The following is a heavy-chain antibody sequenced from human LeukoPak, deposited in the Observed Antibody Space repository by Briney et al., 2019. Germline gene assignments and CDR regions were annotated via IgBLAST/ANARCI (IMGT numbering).Heavy chain of an antibody. Sequence: KPGGSLKLSCAASGFTFSSYAVSWVRQAPGKGLEWVSSISSSSGYIYYGDSVKGRFTISRDNAKNSLYLQMNSLRAEDTAVYYCARDSASGGSSDYWGQGTLVTVSS. D-gene: IGHD2-15*01. J-gene: IGHJ4*02. CDR3: ARDSASGGSSDY. V-gene: IGHV3-21*01. CDR2: ISSSSGYI. CDR1: GFTFSSYA.